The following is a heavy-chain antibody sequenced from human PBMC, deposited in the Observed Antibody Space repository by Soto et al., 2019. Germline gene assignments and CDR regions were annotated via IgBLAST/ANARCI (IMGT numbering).Heavy chain of an antibody. J-gene: IGHJ4*02. D-gene: IGHD3-22*01. Sequence: GGSLRLSCAASGFTFSSYAMSWVRQAPGKGLEWVSAISGSGGSTYYADSVKGRFTISRDNSKNTLYLQMNSLRAEDTAVYYSAKDGEYYYDSSGYYVWGKDYWGQGTLVTVSS. CDR3: AKDGEYYYDSSGYYVWGKDY. V-gene: IGHV3-23*01. CDR1: GFTFSSYA. CDR2: ISGSGGST.